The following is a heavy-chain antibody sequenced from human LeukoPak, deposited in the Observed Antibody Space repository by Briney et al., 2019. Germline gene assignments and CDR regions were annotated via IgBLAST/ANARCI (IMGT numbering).Heavy chain of an antibody. Sequence: ASVKVSCKASGGTFSSYAISWVRQAPGQGLEWMGWISAYNGNTDYAQKLQGRVTMTTDTSTSTAYMELRSLRSDDTAVYYCARDRAPARIANYYYYYYMDVWGKGTTVTVSS. V-gene: IGHV1-18*01. D-gene: IGHD6-13*01. J-gene: IGHJ6*03. CDR2: ISAYNGNT. CDR3: ARDRAPARIANYYYYYYMDV. CDR1: GGTFSSYA.